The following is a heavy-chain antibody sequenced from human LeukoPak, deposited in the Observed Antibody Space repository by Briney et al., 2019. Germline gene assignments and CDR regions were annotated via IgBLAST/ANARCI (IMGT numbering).Heavy chain of an antibody. CDR3: ARPGWLDPMGDEMSLPFNGFDP. D-gene: IGHD6-19*01. CDR2: INSDGSST. V-gene: IGHV3-74*01. J-gene: IGHJ5*02. CDR1: GFTFSSYW. Sequence: GGSLRLSCAASGFTFSSYWMHWVRQAPGKGLVWVSRINSDGSSTSYADSVKGRFTISRDNAKNTLYLQMNSLRAEDTAVYYCARPGWLDPMGDEMSLPFNGFDPWGQGTLVTVSS.